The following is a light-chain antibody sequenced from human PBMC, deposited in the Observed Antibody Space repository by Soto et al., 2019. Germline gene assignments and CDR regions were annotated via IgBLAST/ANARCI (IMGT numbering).Light chain of an antibody. CDR3: QQSYSNFLT. CDR1: QSISSF. Sequence: DIELTQSPSSLSASVGDRVIITCRASQSISSFLNWYQQKGGEAPKLLIQGATSLQSGVPLRFSGSGSGTDFSLTISGLRPEDFATYYCQQSYSNFLTFGGGTNVDIK. CDR2: GAT. J-gene: IGKJ4*01. V-gene: IGKV1-39*01.